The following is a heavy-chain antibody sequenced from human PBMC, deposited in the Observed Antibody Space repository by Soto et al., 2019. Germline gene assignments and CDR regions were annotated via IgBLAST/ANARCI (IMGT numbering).Heavy chain of an antibody. CDR2: IIPIFGTA. V-gene: IGHV1-69*13. Sequence: ASVKVSCKASGGTFSSYAISWVRQAPGQGLEWMGGIIPIFGTANYAQKFQGRVTITADESTSTAYMELSSLRSEDTAVYYCARADCGGDCYSLTGARAFDIWGQGTMVTVSS. D-gene: IGHD2-21*02. CDR1: GGTFSSYA. J-gene: IGHJ3*02. CDR3: ARADCGGDCYSLTGARAFDI.